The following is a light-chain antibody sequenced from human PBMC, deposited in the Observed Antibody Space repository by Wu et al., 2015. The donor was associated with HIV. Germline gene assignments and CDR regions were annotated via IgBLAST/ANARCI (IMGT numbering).Light chain of an antibody. Sequence: EIVMTQSPATLSVSPGDRATLSCRASQSISSNVAWYQQKPGQAPRLPIYAASTRATGIPARFSGSGSGTEFTLIISSMQPEDFAVYYCQQNNDWPRAFGQGTKLEIK. CDR3: QQNNDWPRA. CDR1: QSISSN. V-gene: IGKV3-15*01. CDR2: AAS. J-gene: IGKJ2*01.